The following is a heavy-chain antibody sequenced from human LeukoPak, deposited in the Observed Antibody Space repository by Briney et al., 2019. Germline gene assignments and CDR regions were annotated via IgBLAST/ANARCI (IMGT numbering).Heavy chain of an antibody. CDR2: ISGSGGST. V-gene: IGHV3-23*01. CDR3: AKDGYCSSTSCYGRHASDI. J-gene: IGHJ3*02. CDR1: GFTFSSYA. D-gene: IGHD2-2*03. Sequence: GGSLRLSCAASGFTFSSYAMSWVRQAPGKGLEWVSAISGSGGSTYYADSVKGRFTISRDNSKNTLYLQMNSLRAEDTAVYYCAKDGYCSSTSCYGRHASDIWGQGTMVTVSS.